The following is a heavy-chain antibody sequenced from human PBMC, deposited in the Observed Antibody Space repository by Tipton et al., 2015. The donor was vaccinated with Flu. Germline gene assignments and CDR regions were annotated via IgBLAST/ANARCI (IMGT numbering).Heavy chain of an antibody. CDR3: ARGYDSSGYYQKSSNWFDP. J-gene: IGHJ5*02. Sequence: GLVKPSQTLSLTCAISGDSVSSNSAAWNWIRQSPSRGLEWLGRTYYRSKWYNDYAVSVKSRITINPDTSKNQFSLQLNSVTPEDTAVYYCARGYDSSGYYQKSSNWFDPWGQGTLVTVSS. CDR2: TYYRSKWYN. CDR1: GDSVSSNSAA. V-gene: IGHV6-1*01. D-gene: IGHD3-22*01.